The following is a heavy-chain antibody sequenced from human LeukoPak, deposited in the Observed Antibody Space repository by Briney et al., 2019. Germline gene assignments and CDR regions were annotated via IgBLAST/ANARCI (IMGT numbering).Heavy chain of an antibody. CDR2: ISGSGGST. D-gene: IGHD3-22*01. J-gene: IGHJ6*03. CDR3: AKVGSGYPPYMDV. Sequence: GGSLRLSCAASGSTFSSYAMSWVRQAPGKGLEWVSAISGSGGSTYYADSVKGRFTISRDNSKNTLYLQMNSLRAEDTAVYYYAKVGSGYPPYMDVWGKGTTVTVSS. V-gene: IGHV3-23*01. CDR1: GSTFSSYA.